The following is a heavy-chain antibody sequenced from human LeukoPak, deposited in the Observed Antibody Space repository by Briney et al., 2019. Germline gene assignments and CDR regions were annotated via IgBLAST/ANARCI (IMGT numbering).Heavy chain of an antibody. D-gene: IGHD6-6*01. CDR1: GFTLSSYW. Sequence: GGSLRLSCAASGFTLSSYWMSWVRQAPGKGLECVANIKQDVSEKYYVDSVKGRFTISRDNAKNSLYLQMNSLRAEDTAVYYCARAYSSSSGSRDAFDIWGQGTMVTVSS. V-gene: IGHV3-7*01. CDR3: ARAYSSSSGSRDAFDI. J-gene: IGHJ3*02. CDR2: IKQDVSEK.